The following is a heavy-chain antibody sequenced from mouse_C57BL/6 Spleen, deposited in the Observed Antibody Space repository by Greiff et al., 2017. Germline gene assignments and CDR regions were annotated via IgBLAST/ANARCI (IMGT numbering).Heavy chain of an antibody. CDR3: ARWNYGSSYAMDY. V-gene: IGHV5-6*01. Sequence: EVKLMESGGDLVKPGGSLKLSCAASGFTFSSYGMSWVRQTPDKSLEWVATISSGGSSTYYPASVKGRFTISRDNAKNNLYLQMSSLKSEDTAMYYCARWNYGSSYAMDYWGQGTSVTVSA. D-gene: IGHD1-1*01. J-gene: IGHJ4*01. CDR1: GFTFSSYG. CDR2: ISSGGSST.